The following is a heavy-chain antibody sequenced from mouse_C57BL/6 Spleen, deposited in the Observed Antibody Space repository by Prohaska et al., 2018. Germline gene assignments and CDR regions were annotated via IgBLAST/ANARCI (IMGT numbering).Heavy chain of an antibody. CDR1: GYTFTDYY. Sequence: EVQLQQSGPVLVKPGASVKMSCKASGYTFTDYYMNWVKQSHGKSLEWIGVINPYNGGTSYNQKFKGKATLTVDKSSSTAYMELNSLTSEDSAVYYCARGTGVLDVWGTGTTVTVSS. J-gene: IGHJ1*03. CDR2: INPYNGGT. D-gene: IGHD2-14*01. CDR3: ARGTGVLDV. V-gene: IGHV1-19*01.